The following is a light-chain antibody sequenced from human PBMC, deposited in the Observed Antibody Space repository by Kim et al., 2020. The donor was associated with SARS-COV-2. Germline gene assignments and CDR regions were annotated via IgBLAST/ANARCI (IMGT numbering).Light chain of an antibody. CDR2: KND. Sequence: ELTQPPSASGTPGQRVTISCSGSSSNIGSRYVYWYQQLPGTAPKPLIYKNDQRPSGVPDRFSGSKSGTSASLAISGLRSEDEADYYCAAWDNSLRGRVFGGGTKVTVL. V-gene: IGLV1-47*01. CDR3: AAWDNSLRGRV. CDR1: SSNIGSRY. J-gene: IGLJ3*02.